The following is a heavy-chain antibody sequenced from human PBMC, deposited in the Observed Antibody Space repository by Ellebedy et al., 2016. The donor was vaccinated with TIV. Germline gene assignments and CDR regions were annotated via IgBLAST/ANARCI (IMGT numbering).Heavy chain of an antibody. J-gene: IGHJ3*02. Sequence: AASVKVSCKASGYTFTSYGISWVRQAPGQGLEWMGWISAYNGNTNYAQKLQGRVTMTTDTSTSTAYMELRSLRSDDTAVYYCARDALPAAIRGGLDAFDIWGQGTMVTVSS. D-gene: IGHD2-2*01. CDR1: GYTFTSYG. V-gene: IGHV1-18*04. CDR3: ARDALPAAIRGGLDAFDI. CDR2: ISAYNGNT.